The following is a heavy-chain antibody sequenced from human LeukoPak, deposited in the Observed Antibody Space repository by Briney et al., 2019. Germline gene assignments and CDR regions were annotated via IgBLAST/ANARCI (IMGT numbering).Heavy chain of an antibody. D-gene: IGHD3-10*01. V-gene: IGHV3-7*03. J-gene: IGHJ5*02. Sequence: PGGSLRLSCVASGFTFSSYWMSWVRQAPGKGLEWVANIKQDGSEKYYVDSVKGRFTISRDNAKNSLYLQMNSLRAEDTAVYYCARGRGEGRGISLVRGVRALLYNWFDPWGHGTLVTVSS. CDR3: ARGRGEGRGISLVRGVRALLYNWFDP. CDR1: GFTFSSYW. CDR2: IKQDGSEK.